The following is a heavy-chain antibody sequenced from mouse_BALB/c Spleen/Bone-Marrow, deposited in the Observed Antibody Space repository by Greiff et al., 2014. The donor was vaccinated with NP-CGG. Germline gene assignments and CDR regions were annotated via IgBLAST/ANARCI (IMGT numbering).Heavy chain of an antibody. CDR3: ARQYGNYFDY. Sequence: VQLQQSGAELVRPGPSVKISCQASGYAFSSYWMNWVKQRPGQGLEWIGQIYPGDGDTNYNGKFKGKATLTADKSSSTAYMQLSSLTSEDSAVYFCARQYGNYFDYWGQGTTLTVSS. J-gene: IGHJ2*01. CDR2: IYPGDGDT. V-gene: IGHV1-80*01. CDR1: GYAFSSYW. D-gene: IGHD2-10*02.